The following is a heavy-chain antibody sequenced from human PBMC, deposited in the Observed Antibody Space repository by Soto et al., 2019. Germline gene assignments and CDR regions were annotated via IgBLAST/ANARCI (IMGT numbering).Heavy chain of an antibody. CDR3: TGIQDY. Sequence: SETLSLTCAVSGGSISSGGYSWSWIRQPPGKGLEWIGYMYHSGSTYYNPSLKSRVTISIDRSKNQFSLKLSSVTAADTAVYYTTGIQDYSGHGIVVTDSS. J-gene: IGHJ4*01. D-gene: IGHD4-4*01. V-gene: IGHV4-30-2*01. CDR2: MYHSGST. CDR1: GGSISSGGYS.